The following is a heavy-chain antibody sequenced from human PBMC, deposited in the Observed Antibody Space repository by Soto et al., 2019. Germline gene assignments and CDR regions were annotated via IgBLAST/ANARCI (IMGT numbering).Heavy chain of an antibody. Sequence: ASVKVSCKASGYTFTSYYMHWVRQAPGQGLEWMGIINPSGGSTSYAQKFQGRVTMTRDTSTSTVYMELSSLRSEDMAVYYCARVTRELVDYYGMDVWGQGTTVTVSS. D-gene: IGHD1-26*01. V-gene: IGHV1-46*01. J-gene: IGHJ6*02. CDR1: GYTFTSYY. CDR3: ARVTRELVDYYGMDV. CDR2: INPSGGST.